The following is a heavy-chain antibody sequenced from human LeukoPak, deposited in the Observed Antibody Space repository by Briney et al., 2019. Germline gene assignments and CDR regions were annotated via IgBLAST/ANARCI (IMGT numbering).Heavy chain of an antibody. CDR1: GDSIATTNW. J-gene: IGHJ5*02. V-gene: IGHV4-4*02. Sequence: SETLSLTCAVSGDSIATTNWWSWVRQPPGKGLEWIVEIYHTGSTNNNPSLKSRVTISVDKSKNQFSLKLRFVTAADTAVYYCTRSPSDWQSRVLLSWGQGTLVTVSS. D-gene: IGHD3/OR15-3a*01. CDR2: IYHTGST. CDR3: TRSPSDWQSRVLLS.